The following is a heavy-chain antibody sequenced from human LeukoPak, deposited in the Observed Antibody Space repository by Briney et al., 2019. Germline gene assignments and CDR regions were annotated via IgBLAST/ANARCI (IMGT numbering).Heavy chain of an antibody. CDR3: ARVIGGYSSGWYGYYYYMDV. CDR1: GGSISSYY. Sequence: SETLSLTCTVSGGSISSYYWSWIRQPPGKGLEWIGYIYYSGSTNYNPSLKSRVTISVATSKNQSSLTLSSVTAADTAVYYCARVIGGYSSGWYGYYYYMDVWGKGTTVTVSS. D-gene: IGHD6-19*01. CDR2: IYYSGST. V-gene: IGHV4-59*01. J-gene: IGHJ6*03.